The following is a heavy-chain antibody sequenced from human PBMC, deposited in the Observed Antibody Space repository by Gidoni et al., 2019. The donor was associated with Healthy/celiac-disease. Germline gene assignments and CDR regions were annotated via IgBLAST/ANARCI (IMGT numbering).Heavy chain of an antibody. Sequence: QVQLVQSGAEVTKPGASVKVSCQASGYTFPSYGISWVRQAPGQGLEWMGWISAYNGNTNYAQKLQGRVTMTTDTSTSTAYMELRSLRSDDTAVYYCATYAGGYDFWSGEFDYWGQGTLVTVSS. CDR1: GYTFPSYG. CDR3: ATYAGGYDFWSGEFDY. V-gene: IGHV1-18*01. CDR2: ISAYNGNT. D-gene: IGHD3-3*01. J-gene: IGHJ4*02.